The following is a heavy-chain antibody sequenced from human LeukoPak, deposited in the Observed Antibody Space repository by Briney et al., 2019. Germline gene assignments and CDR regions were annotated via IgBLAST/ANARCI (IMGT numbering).Heavy chain of an antibody. CDR2: ITGGHYAT. CDR3: TKDPNGDYIGAFDP. D-gene: IGHD4-17*01. J-gene: IGHJ5*02. CDR1: GFSFSSFA. Sequence: GGSLRLSCAASGFSFSSFAMTWVRQAPGKGLEWVSSITGGHYATYNTDSVKGRFTISRDDAKNTLYLQMNSLRADDTAIYYCTKDPNGDYIGAFDPWGQGTLVTVSS. V-gene: IGHV3-23*01.